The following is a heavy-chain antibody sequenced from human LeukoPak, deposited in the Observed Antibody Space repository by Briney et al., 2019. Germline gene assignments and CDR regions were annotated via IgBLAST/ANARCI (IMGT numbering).Heavy chain of an antibody. CDR3: ARDYCGGDCFPDY. V-gene: IGHV1-2*06. CDR2: INPNSGDT. CDR1: GYTFTGYY. Sequence: ASVKVSCKASGYTFTGYYVHWVRQAPGQGLEWMGRINPNSGDTNYAQKFQGRVTMTRDTSISTAFMELSRLRSDDTAVYYCARDYCGGDCFPDYWGQGTLVTVSS. D-gene: IGHD2-21*02. J-gene: IGHJ4*02.